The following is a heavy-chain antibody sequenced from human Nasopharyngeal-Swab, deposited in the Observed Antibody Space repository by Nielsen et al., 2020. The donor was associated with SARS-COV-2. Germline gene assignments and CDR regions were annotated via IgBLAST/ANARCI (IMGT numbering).Heavy chain of an antibody. D-gene: IGHD3-9*01. Sequence: GGSLSLSCASSGFTFSSYNMNWVRQSPGKGLEWVSSISSSSSYIYYADSVKGRFTISRDNAKNSLYLQMNSLRAEDTAVYYCARGCVLTGPSCYYYGMDVWGQGNTVNGSS. CDR3: ARGCVLTGPSCYYYGMDV. CDR1: GFTFSSYN. J-gene: IGHJ6*02. CDR2: ISSSSSYI. V-gene: IGHV3-21*01.